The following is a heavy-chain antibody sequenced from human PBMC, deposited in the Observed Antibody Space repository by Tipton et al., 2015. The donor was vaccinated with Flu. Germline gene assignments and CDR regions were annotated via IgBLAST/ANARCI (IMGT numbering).Heavy chain of an antibody. CDR2: INHSGST. CDR3: ARVARSDAFDI. J-gene: IGHJ3*02. D-gene: IGHD6-6*01. Sequence: TLSLTCAVYGGSFSGYYWSWIRQPPGKGLEWIGEINHSGSTNYNPSLKSRVTISVDTSKNQFSLKLSSVTAADTAVYYCARVARSDAFDIWGQGTMVTVSS. CDR1: GGSFSGYY. V-gene: IGHV4-34*01.